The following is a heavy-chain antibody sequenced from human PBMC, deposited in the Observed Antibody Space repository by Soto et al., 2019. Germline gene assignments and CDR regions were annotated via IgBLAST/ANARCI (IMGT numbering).Heavy chain of an antibody. CDR1: GYPFTTYY. CDR3: ATDDYGIFPY. J-gene: IGHJ4*02. D-gene: IGHD3-10*01. CDR2: IDPRSGGT. Sequence: ASVKVSCKVSGYPFTTYYIHWVRQAPGQGLEWMGWIDPRSGGTVYEQKFQGRVTMTRDTSISTVYMDLSGLTSDDTALYYCATDDYGIFPYWGQGSLVTVSS. V-gene: IGHV1-2*02.